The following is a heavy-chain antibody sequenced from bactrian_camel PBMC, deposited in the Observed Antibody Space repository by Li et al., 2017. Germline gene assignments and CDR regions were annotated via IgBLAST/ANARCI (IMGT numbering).Heavy chain of an antibody. V-gene: IGHV3S54*01. CDR3: AADLLLMRPLQASEYQY. D-gene: IGHD1*01. J-gene: IGHJ4*01. CDR2: IYTDTDST. Sequence: QLVESGGGSVQAGGSLRLSCVIRGRIDSRNAMAWFRQAPGTGRDVVAAIYTDTDSTYYIDSVKGRFTISQDNGKNTVILQMDRLKPEDTAMYYCAADLLLMRPLQASEYQYWGQGTQVTVS. CDR1: GRIDSRNA.